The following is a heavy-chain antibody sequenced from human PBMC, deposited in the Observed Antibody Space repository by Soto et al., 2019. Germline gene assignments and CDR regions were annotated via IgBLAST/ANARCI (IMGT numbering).Heavy chain of an antibody. Sequence: QVTLKESGPVLVKPTETVTLTCAVSGFSLSTGRMGVSWIRQPPGKALEWLAHIFSDAERSYSTSMESRLTISKDASGSQVVLTMTNIDPVDTGTYCCVRVNADTYQNYYGMDVWGQGTTVTVSS. CDR2: IFSDAER. D-gene: IGHD1-1*01. V-gene: IGHV2-26*01. CDR3: VRVNADTYQNYYGMDV. J-gene: IGHJ6*02. CDR1: GFSLSTGRMG.